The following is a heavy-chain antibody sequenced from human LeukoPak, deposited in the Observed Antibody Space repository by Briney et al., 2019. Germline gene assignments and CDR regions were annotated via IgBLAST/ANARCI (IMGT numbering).Heavy chain of an antibody. CDR1: GGSISSYY. D-gene: IGHD6-13*01. CDR2: IYYSGTT. J-gene: IGHJ4*02. CDR3: ARGVYIAAAQYGY. V-gene: IGHV4-59*01. Sequence: SKTLSLTCTVSGGSISSYYWSWIRQPPGKGLEWIGYIYYSGTTNYNPSLKSRVTISVDTSKNQFSLELSSVTAADTAVYYCARGVYIAAAQYGYWGQGTLVTVSS.